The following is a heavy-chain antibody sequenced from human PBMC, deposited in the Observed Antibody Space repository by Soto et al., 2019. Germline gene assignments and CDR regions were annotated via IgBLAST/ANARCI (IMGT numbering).Heavy chain of an antibody. CDR2: IYHSGST. CDR3: VVEGPIAAAGISVY. CDR1: GGSISSSNW. V-gene: IGHV4-4*02. Sequence: QVQLQESGPGLVKPSGTLSLTCAVSGGSISSSNWWSWVRQPPGKGLVWIGEIYHSGSTNYNPSLKSRVTISVDKSKNQFALKLSAVTAADTAVYYCVVEGPIAAAGISVYWGQGTLVTVSS. D-gene: IGHD6-13*01. J-gene: IGHJ4*02.